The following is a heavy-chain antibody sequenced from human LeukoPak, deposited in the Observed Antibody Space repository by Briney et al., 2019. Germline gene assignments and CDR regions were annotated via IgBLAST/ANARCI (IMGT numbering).Heavy chain of an antibody. CDR2: INSDGSST. CDR3: ARDDPAGTLNY. Sequence: GGSLRLSCAASVFTLSSYWMHWVRHAPRKGLVWVSRINSDGSSTNYADSVKGRFTISRDNAKNTLYLQVNSLRAEDTAVYYCARDDPAGTLNYWGQGTLVTVSS. V-gene: IGHV3-74*01. D-gene: IGHD6-13*01. J-gene: IGHJ4*02. CDR1: VFTLSSYW.